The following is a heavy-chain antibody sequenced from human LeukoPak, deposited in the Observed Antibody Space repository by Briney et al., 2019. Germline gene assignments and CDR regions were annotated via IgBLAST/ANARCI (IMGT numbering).Heavy chain of an antibody. Sequence: ASVTVSCKASGYTFTGYYMHWVRQAPGQGLEWMGWINPNSGGTNYAQKFQGRVTMTRDTSIGTAYMELSRLRSDDTAVYYCAAEYSGYVNWFDPWGQGTLVTVSS. V-gene: IGHV1-2*02. CDR3: AAEYSGYVNWFDP. D-gene: IGHD5-12*01. J-gene: IGHJ5*02. CDR1: GYTFTGYY. CDR2: INPNSGGT.